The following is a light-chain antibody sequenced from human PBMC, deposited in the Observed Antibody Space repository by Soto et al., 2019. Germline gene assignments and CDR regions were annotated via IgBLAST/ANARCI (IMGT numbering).Light chain of an antibody. V-gene: IGLV1-51*02. J-gene: IGLJ3*02. CDR1: SANIWNNY. Sequence: QSVLTPAPSVSAAPGQRVTISCSGSSANIWNNYVSWYQHLPGTTPKLLIYENYKRPSGIPDRFSGSKSGTSATLGITGLHTGDEADYYCASWDTVLSAVVFGGGTKLTVL. CDR2: ENY. CDR3: ASWDTVLSAVV.